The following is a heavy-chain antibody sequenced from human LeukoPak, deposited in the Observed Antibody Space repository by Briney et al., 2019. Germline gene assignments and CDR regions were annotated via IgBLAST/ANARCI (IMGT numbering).Heavy chain of an antibody. J-gene: IGHJ5*02. V-gene: IGHV4-39*01. CDR3: ARLYYYVKWFDP. CDR1: GGSISSSSYY. D-gene: IGHD3-10*02. Sequence: SETLSLTCTVSGGSISSSSYYWGWIRQPPGKGLEWFGRIYYSGSTYYNPSEKRRLTIYVDTSKNRFSLKLSSVTAADAAVYFCARLYYYVKWFDPWGGATLVAV. CDR2: IYYSGST.